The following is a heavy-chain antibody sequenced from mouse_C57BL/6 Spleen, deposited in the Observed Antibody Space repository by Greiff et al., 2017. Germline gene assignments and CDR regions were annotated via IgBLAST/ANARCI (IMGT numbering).Heavy chain of an antibody. V-gene: IGHV1-81*01. CDR1: GYTFTSYG. CDR2: IYPRSGNT. Sequence: QVQLQQSGAELARPGASVKLSCKASGYTFTSYGISWVKQRTGQGLEWIGEIYPRSGNTYYNEKFKGKATLTADKSSSTAYMERRSLTSEDSAVYFCARRDYGMVDYWGQGTTLTVSS. CDR3: ARRDYGMVDY. D-gene: IGHD1-1*01. J-gene: IGHJ2*01.